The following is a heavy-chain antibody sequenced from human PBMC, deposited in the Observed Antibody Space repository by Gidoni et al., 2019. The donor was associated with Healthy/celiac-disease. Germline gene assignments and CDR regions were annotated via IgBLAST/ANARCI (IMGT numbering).Heavy chain of an antibody. CDR1: GGSFSGYY. CDR3: ARGGVVVVPAARPRDAFDI. CDR2: INHSGST. V-gene: IGHV4-34*01. J-gene: IGHJ3*02. Sequence: QVQLQQWGAGLLKPSETLSLTCAVYGGSFSGYYWSWIRQPPGKGLEWIGEINHSGSTNYNPSLKSRVTISVDTSKNQFSLKLSSVTAADTAVYYCARGGVVVVPAARPRDAFDIWGQGTMVTVSS. D-gene: IGHD2-2*01.